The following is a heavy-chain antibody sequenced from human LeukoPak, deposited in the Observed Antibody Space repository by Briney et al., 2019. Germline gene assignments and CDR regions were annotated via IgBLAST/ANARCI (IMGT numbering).Heavy chain of an antibody. V-gene: IGHV4-34*01. CDR1: GGSFSGYY. CDR3: ARGQGIVVVVAATQRVYFDY. Sequence: PSETLSLTCAAYGGSFSGYYWSWIRQPPGKGLEWIGEINHSGSTNYNPSLKSRVTISVDTSKNQFSLKLSSVTAADTAVYYCARGQGIVVVVAATQRVYFDYWGQGTLVTVSS. CDR2: INHSGST. D-gene: IGHD2-15*01. J-gene: IGHJ4*02.